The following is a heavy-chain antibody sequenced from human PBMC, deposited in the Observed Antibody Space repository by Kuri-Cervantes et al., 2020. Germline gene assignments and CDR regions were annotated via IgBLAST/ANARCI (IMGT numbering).Heavy chain of an antibody. CDR1: GFTFSSYG. Sequence: GGSLRLSCAASGFTFSSYGMHWVRQAPGKGPEWVAVIWYDGSNKYYADSVKGRFTISRDNSKNTLYLQMNSLRAEDTAVYYCARESGLRLDALDIWGQGTMVTVSS. CDR3: ARESGLRLDALDI. CDR2: IWYDGSNK. J-gene: IGHJ3*02. D-gene: IGHD5-12*01. V-gene: IGHV3-33*01.